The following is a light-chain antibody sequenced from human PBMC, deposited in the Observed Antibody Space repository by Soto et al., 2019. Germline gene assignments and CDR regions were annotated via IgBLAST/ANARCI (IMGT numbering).Light chain of an antibody. CDR2: AAS. V-gene: IGKV1D-12*01. J-gene: IGKJ5*01. CDR3: QQANSFPIT. Sequence: DIQMTQSPSSVSASVGDRVTITCRASQGISSWLAWYQQKPGKAPKLLIYAASSSQSRVPSRFSGSGSGTDFTLTISTLQPEDIATSHWQQANSFPITFGQGTRLEIK. CDR1: QGISSW.